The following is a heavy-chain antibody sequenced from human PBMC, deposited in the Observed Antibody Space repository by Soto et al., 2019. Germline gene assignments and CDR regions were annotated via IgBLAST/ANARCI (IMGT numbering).Heavy chain of an antibody. V-gene: IGHV1-46*01. CDR1: GYTFSSYY. D-gene: IGHD1-26*01. CDR2: INPSGDST. CDR3: ARDWEFGY. Sequence: QVQLVQSGAEVKKPGASVKVSCKASGYTFSSYYMHWVRQAHGQGLEWMAVINPSGDSTTYAQKFQGRVTMTRDTATSTLFMELSRMRSEDTAVYFCARDWEFGYWGQGTLVTVSS. J-gene: IGHJ4*02.